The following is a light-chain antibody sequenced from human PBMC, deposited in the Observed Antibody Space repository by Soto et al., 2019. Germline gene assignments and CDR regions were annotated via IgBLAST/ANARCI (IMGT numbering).Light chain of an antibody. CDR1: SSDVGGYNY. Sequence: QSALTQPPSASGSPGQSVAISCTGTSSDVGGYNYVSWYQQHPGKAPKLMLYEVTKRPSGVPDRFSGSKSGNTASLTVSGLLHEDEADYYCSSYVGTNIVIFGGGTKVTVL. CDR3: SSYVGTNIVI. J-gene: IGLJ2*01. CDR2: EVT. V-gene: IGLV2-8*01.